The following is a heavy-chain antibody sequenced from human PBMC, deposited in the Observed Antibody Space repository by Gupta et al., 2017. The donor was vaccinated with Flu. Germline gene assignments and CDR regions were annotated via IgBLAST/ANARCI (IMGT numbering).Heavy chain of an antibody. CDR3: AKDLDIAVAGTSPDY. CDR2: ISGSGGST. CDR1: GFTFSSYA. J-gene: IGHJ4*02. V-gene: IGHV3-23*01. D-gene: IGHD6-19*01. Sequence: EVQLLESGGGLVQPGGSLRLSCAASGFTFSSYAMSWVRQAPGKGLACVSAISGSGGSTYYADSVKGRFTISRDNSKNTLYLQMNSLRAEDTAVYYCAKDLDIAVAGTSPDYWGQGTLVTVSS.